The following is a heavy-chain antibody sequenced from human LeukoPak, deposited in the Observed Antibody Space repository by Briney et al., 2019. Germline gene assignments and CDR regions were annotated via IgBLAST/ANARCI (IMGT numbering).Heavy chain of an antibody. CDR3: ARTYYYDSSGKTVWFDP. CDR2: SCYSGST. D-gene: IGHD3-22*01. CDR1: GGSICSGGYY. J-gene: IGHJ5*02. V-gene: IGHV4-31*03. Sequence: PSETLSLTCTVSGGSICSGGYYWSWIRQHPGKGLEWIGYSCYSGSTYYNPSLKSRVTISVDTSKNQFSLKLSSVTAADTAVYYCARTYYYDSSGKTVWFDPWGQGTLVTVSS.